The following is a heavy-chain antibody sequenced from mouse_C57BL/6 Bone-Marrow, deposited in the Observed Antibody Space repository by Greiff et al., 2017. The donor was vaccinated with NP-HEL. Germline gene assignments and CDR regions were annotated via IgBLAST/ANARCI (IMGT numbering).Heavy chain of an antibody. Sequence: EVQLQQSGPVLVKPGASVKMSCKASGYTFTDYYMNWVKQSHGKSLEWIGVINPYNGGTSYNQKFKGKATLTVDKTSSTAYMELNSLTSEDSAVYYCAYYGSKGFDYWGQGTTLTVSS. CDR3: AYYGSKGFDY. D-gene: IGHD1-1*01. CDR1: GYTFTDYY. V-gene: IGHV1-19*01. CDR2: INPYNGGT. J-gene: IGHJ2*01.